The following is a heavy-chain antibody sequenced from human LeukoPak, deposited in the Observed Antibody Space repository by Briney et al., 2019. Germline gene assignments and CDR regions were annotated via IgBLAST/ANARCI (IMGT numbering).Heavy chain of an antibody. Sequence: PGGSLRLSCAASGFTFSSYWMTWVRQAPGRGLEWVAIIDQDGSETYYVDSMKHPLTIPRDNATNSLYLQMNSLRGEDTAVYYCARGGCSSTSCPDSYYGMDVWGQGTKVTVSS. CDR3: ARGGCSSTSCPDSYYGMDV. CDR1: GFTFSSYW. CDR2: IDQDGSET. V-gene: IGHV3-7*04. J-gene: IGHJ6*02. D-gene: IGHD2-2*01.